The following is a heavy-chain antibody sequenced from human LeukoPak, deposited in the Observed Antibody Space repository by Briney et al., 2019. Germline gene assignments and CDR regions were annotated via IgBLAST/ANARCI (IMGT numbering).Heavy chain of an antibody. CDR3: ASGGHLDY. Sequence: SETLSLTCAVYGGSFSGYYWSWIRQPPGKGLEWIGEINHSGSTNYNPSLKSRVTISVDTSKNQFSLKLSSVTAADTAVYYCASGGHLDYWGQGTLVTVSS. CDR1: GGSFSGYY. CDR2: INHSGST. J-gene: IGHJ4*02. V-gene: IGHV4-34*01.